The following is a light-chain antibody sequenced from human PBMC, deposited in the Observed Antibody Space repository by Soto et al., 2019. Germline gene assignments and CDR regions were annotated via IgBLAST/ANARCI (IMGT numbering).Light chain of an antibody. CDR3: QQLYTLPFT. CDR2: EAS. CDR1: HDISTF. J-gene: IGKJ5*01. V-gene: IGKV1-9*01. Sequence: DIQLTQSPSLLSASIGDRVTITCRASHDISTFLAWYQQKPGKAPKLLIYEASTLQSGVPSRFSGSGSGTEFTLTISGLPPEDFAAYHCQQLYTLPFTFXQGTRLEIK.